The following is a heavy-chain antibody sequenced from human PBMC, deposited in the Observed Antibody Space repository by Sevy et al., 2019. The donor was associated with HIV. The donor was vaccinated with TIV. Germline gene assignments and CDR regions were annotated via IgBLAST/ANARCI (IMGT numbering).Heavy chain of an antibody. J-gene: IGHJ6*02. CDR2: ISYDGSDK. V-gene: IGHV3-30-3*01. Sequence: GGSLRLSCTASGFAFTNYYAMHWVRQAPGKGLERVALISYDGSDKFYADSVKGRFTITRDNFKNTLYLQMNGLTTEDTAAYYCARPRANYVDHYFFYAMDVWGQGTTVTVSS. D-gene: IGHD4-17*01. CDR3: ARPRANYVDHYFFYAMDV. CDR1: GFAFTNYYA.